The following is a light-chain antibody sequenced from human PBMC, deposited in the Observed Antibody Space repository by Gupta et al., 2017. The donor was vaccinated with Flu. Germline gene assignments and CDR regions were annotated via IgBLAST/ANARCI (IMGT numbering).Light chain of an antibody. CDR2: WAS. Sequence: SLGERATINCKSSQSRCDSPNNKSYLAWYQQKPGQHPELLFYWASTRKSGVPDRFKDSGSGTDFTLTINTLQSEDVAVYHCQHQDKAPITFGGGTKVEIK. CDR1: QSRCDSPNNKSY. V-gene: IGKV4-1*01. J-gene: IGKJ4*01. CDR3: QHQDKAPIT.